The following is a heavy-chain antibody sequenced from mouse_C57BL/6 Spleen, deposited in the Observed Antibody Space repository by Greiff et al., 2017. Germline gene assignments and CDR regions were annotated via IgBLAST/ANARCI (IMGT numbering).Heavy chain of an antibody. CDR3: ARAPDGYDWYFDV. D-gene: IGHD2-2*01. V-gene: IGHV3-6*01. CDR2: ISYDGSN. Sequence: EVQRVESGPGLVKPSQSLSLTCSVTGYSITSGYYWNWIRQFPGNKLEWMGYISYDGSNNYNPSLKNRISITRDTSKNQFFRKLNSVTTEDTATYYCARAPDGYDWYFDVWGTGTTVTVSS. CDR1: GYSITSGYY. J-gene: IGHJ1*03.